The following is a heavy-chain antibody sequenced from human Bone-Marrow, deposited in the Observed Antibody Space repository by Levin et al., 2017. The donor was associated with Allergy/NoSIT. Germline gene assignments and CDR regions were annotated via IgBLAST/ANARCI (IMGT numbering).Heavy chain of an antibody. V-gene: IGHV3-21*04. D-gene: IGHD6-19*01. CDR1: GFTFSTYN. CDR3: ATDGYKSGCEY. CDR2: ISSSSSYV. Sequence: GESLKISCAASGFTFSTYNMNWVRQAPGKGLEWVSSISSSSSYVYSADSVKGRFTISRDNAKKSLYLEMNSLRVEDTAVYYCATDGYKSGCEYWGQGALVTVAS. J-gene: IGHJ4*02.